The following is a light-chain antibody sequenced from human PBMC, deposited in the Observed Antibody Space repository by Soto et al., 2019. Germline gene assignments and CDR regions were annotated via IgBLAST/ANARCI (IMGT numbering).Light chain of an antibody. CDR2: AAS. Sequence: DIQMTQSPSSLSASVGARVTITCRASQTINSYLNWYQQKPGKAPKILIYAASNLYSGVTSRFSGSGSGTEFTLTISSLQPEDFATYSCQQSYSAPWTFGQGTKVEIK. CDR3: QQSYSAPWT. CDR1: QTINSY. V-gene: IGKV1-39*01. J-gene: IGKJ1*01.